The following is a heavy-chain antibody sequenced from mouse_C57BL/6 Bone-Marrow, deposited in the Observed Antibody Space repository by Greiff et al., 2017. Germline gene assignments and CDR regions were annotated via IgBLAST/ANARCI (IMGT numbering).Heavy chain of an antibody. D-gene: IGHD6-2*01. J-gene: IGHJ2*01. CDR2: IDPDNGDT. CDR3: TTCSLFDY. V-gene: IGHV14-4*01. CDR1: GFNFTDDY. Sequence: EVQLQQSGAELVRPGASVKLSCRASGFNFTDDYMHWVKQRPEQGLEWIGWIDPDNGDTEYASKFQGKATITADTSSNTAYLQLSSLTSEDTAVYYCTTCSLFDYWGQGTTLTVSS.